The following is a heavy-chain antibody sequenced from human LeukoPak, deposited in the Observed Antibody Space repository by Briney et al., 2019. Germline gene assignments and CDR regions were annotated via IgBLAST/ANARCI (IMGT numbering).Heavy chain of an antibody. CDR3: ARVRGPTLKTCYMDV. V-gene: IGHV3-11*04. CDR1: GGSFNDYY. D-gene: IGHD3-10*01. CDR2: ISDISDRSSTI. Sequence: PSETLSLTCAVYGGSFNDYYWSWIRQAPGKGLEWVSFISDISDRSSTIHYADSVKGRFTISRDNAERSVYLQMNSLRADDTAVYYCARVRGPTLKTCYMDVWGTGTTVTVSS. J-gene: IGHJ6*03.